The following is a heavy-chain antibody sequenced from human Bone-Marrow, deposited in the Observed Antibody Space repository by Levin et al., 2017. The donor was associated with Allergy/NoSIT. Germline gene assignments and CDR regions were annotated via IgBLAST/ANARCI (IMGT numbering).Heavy chain of an antibody. D-gene: IGHD6-19*01. Sequence: GESLKISCVASGFTFSDYSMSWVRQAPGKGLEWVSAITGTGDFTNYADSVQGQLTISRDNSKNTLYLQMNGLRAEDTAVYYCARRSQISSGWFDYWGQGTLVTVSS. CDR2: ITGTGDFT. V-gene: IGHV3-23*01. J-gene: IGHJ4*02. CDR1: GFTFSDYS. CDR3: ARRSQISSGWFDY.